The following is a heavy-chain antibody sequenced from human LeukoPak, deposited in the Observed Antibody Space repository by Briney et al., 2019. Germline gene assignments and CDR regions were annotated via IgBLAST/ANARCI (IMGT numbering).Heavy chain of an antibody. J-gene: IGHJ5*02. CDR2: INPSGGST. CDR3: ARGVTTKTIWFDP. D-gene: IGHD1-14*01. V-gene: IGHV1-46*01. Sequence: ASVTVSFTASGYTFTSYYMHWVRQAPGQGIEWMGIINPSGGSTSYAQKFQGRVTMTRDMSTSTVYMELSSLRSEDTAVHYCARGVTTKTIWFDPWGQETLVTVSS. CDR1: GYTFTSYY.